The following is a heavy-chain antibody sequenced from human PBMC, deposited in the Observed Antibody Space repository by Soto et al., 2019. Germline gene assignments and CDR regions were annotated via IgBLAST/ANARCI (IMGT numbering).Heavy chain of an antibody. CDR2: IYYSGST. CDR3: ARDRRVVVVAARYYYYGMDV. D-gene: IGHD2-15*01. J-gene: IGHJ6*02. V-gene: IGHV4-61*01. Sequence: QVQLQESGPGLVKPSETLSLTCTVSGGSVSSGSYYWSWIRQPPGKGLEWIGYIYYSGSTNYNPSPKSRVTISVDTSKNQFSLKLSSVTAADTAVYYCARDRRVVVVAARYYYYGMDVWGQGTTVTVSS. CDR1: GGSVSSGSYY.